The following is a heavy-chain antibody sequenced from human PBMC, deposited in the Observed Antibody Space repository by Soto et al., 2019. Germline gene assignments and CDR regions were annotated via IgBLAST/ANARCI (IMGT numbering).Heavy chain of an antibody. CDR1: GFTFSDHY. V-gene: IGHV3-72*01. D-gene: IGHD3-10*01. Sequence: EVQLVESGGGLVQPGGSLRLSCAASGFTFSDHYMDWVRQAPGKGLEWVGRTRNKANSYTTEYAASVKGRFSISRDDSKNSLYLQMNSLKTEDTAVYFCARRLYGSGSYYNDYWGQGSLVTVSS. CDR3: ARRLYGSGSYYNDY. CDR2: TRNKANSYTT. J-gene: IGHJ4*02.